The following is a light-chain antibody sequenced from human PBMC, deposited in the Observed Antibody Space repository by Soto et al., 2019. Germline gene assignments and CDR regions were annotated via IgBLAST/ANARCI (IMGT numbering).Light chain of an antibody. Sequence: ELVLTQSPGTLSLSPGERATLSCRTSQSVSSSYLAWYQQKPGQAPRFLISGASTRATGIPDRFSGSGSGTDFTLTISRLEPEDFAVYYCQQYGSSPTTFGQGTKVDIK. CDR2: GAS. V-gene: IGKV3-20*01. CDR3: QQYGSSPTT. J-gene: IGKJ1*01. CDR1: QSVSSSY.